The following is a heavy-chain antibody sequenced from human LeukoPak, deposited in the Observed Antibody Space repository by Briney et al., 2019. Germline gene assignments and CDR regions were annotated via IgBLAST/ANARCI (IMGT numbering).Heavy chain of an antibody. D-gene: IGHD6-19*01. CDR1: GGSISSSSYY. CDR2: IYYGGST. Sequence: SETLSLTCTVSGGSISSSSYYWGWIRQPPGKGLEWIGSIYYGGSTYYNPSLKSRVTISVGTSKNQFSLRLSSVTAADTAVYYCARRVLEAVTGTGGFDYWGQGTLVTVSS. J-gene: IGHJ4*02. CDR3: ARRVLEAVTGTGGFDY. V-gene: IGHV4-39*01.